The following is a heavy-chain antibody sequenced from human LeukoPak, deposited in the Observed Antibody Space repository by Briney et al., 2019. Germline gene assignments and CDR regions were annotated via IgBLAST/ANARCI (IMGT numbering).Heavy chain of an antibody. CDR3: ARELASYDSSGYPSY. V-gene: IGHV3-21*01. CDR2: ISSSSSYI. J-gene: IGHJ4*02. CDR1: GFTFSSYS. D-gene: IGHD3-22*01. Sequence: KAGGSLRLSCAASGFTFSSYSMNWVRQAPGKGLEWVSSISSSSSYIYYADSVKGRFTISRDNAKNSLYLQMNSLRAEDTAVYYCARELASYDSSGYPSYWGQGTLVTVSS.